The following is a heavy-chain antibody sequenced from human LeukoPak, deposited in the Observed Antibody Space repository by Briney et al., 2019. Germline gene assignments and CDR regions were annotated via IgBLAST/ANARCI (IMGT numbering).Heavy chain of an antibody. CDR1: GGTFSSYA. Sequence: SVKVSCKASGGTFSSYAISWVRQDPGQGLEWMGGIIPIFGTANYAQKFQGRVTITADESTSTAYMELSSLRSEDTAVYYCASLTGDGDWFDPWGQGTLVTVSS. CDR2: IIPIFGTA. V-gene: IGHV1-69*13. D-gene: IGHD7-27*01. CDR3: ASLTGDGDWFDP. J-gene: IGHJ5*02.